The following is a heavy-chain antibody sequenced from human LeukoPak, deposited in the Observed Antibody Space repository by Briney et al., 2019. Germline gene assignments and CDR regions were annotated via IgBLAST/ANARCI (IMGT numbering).Heavy chain of an antibody. CDR1: GFTFSSYG. CDR2: ISGSGGST. D-gene: IGHD3-10*01. V-gene: IGHV3-23*01. J-gene: IGHJ4*02. Sequence: GGSLRLSCAASGFTFSSYGMSWVRQAPGKGLEWVSAISGSGGSTYYADSVKGRFTISRDNSKNTLYLQMNSLRVEDTAFYYCARDSSMLRGPLVIYYFDFWGQGTLVTVSS. CDR3: ARDSSMLRGPLVIYYFDF.